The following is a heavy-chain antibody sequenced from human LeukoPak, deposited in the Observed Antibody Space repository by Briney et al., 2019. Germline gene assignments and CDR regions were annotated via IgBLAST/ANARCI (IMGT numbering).Heavy chain of an antibody. CDR3: ARDGGYYYGSGSYYFTY. D-gene: IGHD3-10*01. CDR1: GGTFSSYA. Sequence: SVKVSCKASGGTFSSYAISWVRQAPGQGLEWMGGIIPIFGTANYAQKFQGRVTITADESTSTAYMELSSLRSDDTALYYCARDGGYYYGSGSYYFTYWGQGTLVTVSS. CDR2: IIPIFGTA. V-gene: IGHV1-69*13. J-gene: IGHJ4*02.